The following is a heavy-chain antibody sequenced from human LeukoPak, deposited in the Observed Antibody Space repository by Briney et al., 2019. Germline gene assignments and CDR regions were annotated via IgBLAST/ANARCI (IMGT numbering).Heavy chain of an antibody. V-gene: IGHV3-23*01. J-gene: IGHJ4*02. CDR2: INYSDGKT. CDR3: AKRYCTSISCYREIDS. D-gene: IGHD2-2*02. Sequence: GGSLRLSCSGSGFTFSIYAMNWVRQAPGKGLEWVSGINYSDGKTSYADSVKGRFTISRDNSRNTLYPQMNSLRAEDTAVYYCAKRYCTSISCYREIDSWGQGTLVTVSP. CDR1: GFTFSIYA.